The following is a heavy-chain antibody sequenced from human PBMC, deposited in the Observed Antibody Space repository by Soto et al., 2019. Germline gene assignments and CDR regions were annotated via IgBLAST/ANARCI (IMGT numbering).Heavy chain of an antibody. CDR3: ATEKDRVFDH. V-gene: IGHV3-43*01. CDR2: VTWDAGSA. J-gene: IGHJ5*02. CDR1: GFPFDDHT. Sequence: PGGSLTLSCPGSGFPFDDHTINCVRQAPGKGLEWVYLVTWDAGSAFYADSVRGRGTISRDNSKNSLYLQMNSLRTEDSALYYCATEKDRVFDHWGRGT.